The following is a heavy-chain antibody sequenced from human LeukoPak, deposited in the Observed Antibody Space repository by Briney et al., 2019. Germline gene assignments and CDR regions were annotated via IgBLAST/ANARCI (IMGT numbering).Heavy chain of an antibody. V-gene: IGHV1-69*10. D-gene: IGHD6-13*01. CDR1: GGVFSGYA. J-gene: IGHJ5*02. CDR2: VIPIYYIT. Sequence: SVKVSCKASGGVFSGYAMSWLRQAPGQGLEWLGGVIPIYYITKYAQKFQDRVTITTDKSTSTAYMELSSLKSEDTAMYYCARSMAAEGTGPFDPWGQGTLVTVSS. CDR3: ARSMAAEGTGPFDP.